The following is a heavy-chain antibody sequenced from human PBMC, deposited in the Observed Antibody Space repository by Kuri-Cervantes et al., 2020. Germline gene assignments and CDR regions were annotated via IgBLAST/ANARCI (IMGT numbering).Heavy chain of an antibody. CDR2: ISSSSSYI. Sequence: GGSLRLSCAASGFTFSSYSMNWVRQAPGKGLEWVSSISSSSSYIYYADSVKGRFTISRDNAKHSLYLQMNSLRAEDTAVYYCARDGIYGDYYYYGMDVWGQGTTVTVSS. CDR1: GFTFSSYS. CDR3: ARDGIYGDYYYYGMDV. D-gene: IGHD4-17*01. V-gene: IGHV3-21*01. J-gene: IGHJ6*02.